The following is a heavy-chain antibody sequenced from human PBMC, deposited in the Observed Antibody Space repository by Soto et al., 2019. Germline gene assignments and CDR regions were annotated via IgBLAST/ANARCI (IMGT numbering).Heavy chain of an antibody. Sequence: SETLSLTCTVSGGSISSGGYYWSWIRQHPGKGLEWIGYIYYSGSTYYNPSLKSRVTISVDTSKNQFSLKLSSVTAADTAVYYCARDLALPPGYYYDSSGYPAYGMDVWGQGTTVTVS. V-gene: IGHV4-31*03. J-gene: IGHJ6*02. CDR3: ARDLALPPGYYYDSSGYPAYGMDV. CDR2: IYYSGST. CDR1: GGSISSGGYY. D-gene: IGHD3-22*01.